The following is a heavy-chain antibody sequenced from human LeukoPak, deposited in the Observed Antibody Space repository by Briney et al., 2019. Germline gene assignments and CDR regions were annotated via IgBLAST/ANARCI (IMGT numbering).Heavy chain of an antibody. J-gene: IGHJ2*01. D-gene: IGHD2-15*01. CDR2: IYTSGST. CDR3: ARDLVVVVAATNYWYFDL. V-gene: IGHV4-61*02. Sequence: SQTLSLTCTVSGGSISSGSYYWSWIRQPAGKGLEWIGRIYTSGSTNYNPSLKIRVTISVDTTKNQFSLKLSSVTAADTAVYYCARDLVVVVAATNYWYFDLWGRGTLVTVSS. CDR1: GGSISSGSYY.